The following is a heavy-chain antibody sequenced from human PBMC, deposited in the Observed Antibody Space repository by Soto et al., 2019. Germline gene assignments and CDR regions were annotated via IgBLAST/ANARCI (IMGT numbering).Heavy chain of an antibody. CDR2: IYYSGST. CDR3: ARIWNYYGMDV. J-gene: IGHJ6*02. D-gene: IGHD1-1*01. CDR1: GGSISSSSYY. Sequence: SETLSLTCTVSGGSISSSSYYWGWIRQPPGKGLEWIGSIYYSGSTYYNPSLKSRVTMSVDTSKNQFSLKLSSVTAADTAVYYCARIWNYYGMDVWGQGTTVTVSS. V-gene: IGHV4-39*01.